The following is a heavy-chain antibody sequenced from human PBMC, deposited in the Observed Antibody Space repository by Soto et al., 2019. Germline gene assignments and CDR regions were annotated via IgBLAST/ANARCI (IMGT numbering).Heavy chain of an antibody. Sequence: QVQLQQWGAGLLKPSETLSLTCAVYGGSFSGYYWSWIRQPPGKGLEWIGEINHSGSTNYNPSIKSRVTISVDTSKNQFSMKLSSVTAADTAVYYCARGPGCSGGSCYSRARRSYYYYMDVWGKGTTVTVSS. CDR2: INHSGST. CDR3: ARGPGCSGGSCYSRARRSYYYYMDV. D-gene: IGHD2-15*01. J-gene: IGHJ6*03. V-gene: IGHV4-34*01. CDR1: GGSFSGYY.